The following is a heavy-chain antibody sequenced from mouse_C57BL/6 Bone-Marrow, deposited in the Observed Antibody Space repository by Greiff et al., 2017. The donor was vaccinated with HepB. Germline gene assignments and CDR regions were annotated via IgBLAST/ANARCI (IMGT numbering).Heavy chain of an antibody. Sequence: QVQLQQSGAELVKPGASVKMSCKASGYTFTSYWITWVKPRPGQGLEWIGDIYPGSGSTNYNEKFKSKATLTVDTSSSTAYMQLSSLTSEESAVYYSARRRGGDLYDMDNWGQRTAHTGSS. CDR1: GYTFTSYW. D-gene: IGHD3-3*01. CDR2: IYPGSGST. J-gene: IGHJ4*01. V-gene: IGHV1-55*01. CDR3: ARRRGGDLYDMDN.